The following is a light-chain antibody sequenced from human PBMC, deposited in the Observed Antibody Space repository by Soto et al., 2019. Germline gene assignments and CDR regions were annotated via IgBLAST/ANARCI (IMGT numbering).Light chain of an antibody. V-gene: IGKV3-20*01. CDR3: QQYGDSPVT. CDR1: QSVSSY. CDR2: DAS. J-gene: IGKJ1*01. Sequence: EIVLTQSPATLSLSPGERATLSCRASQSVSSYLAWYQQKPGQAPRLLISDASDRATGIPDRFSGSGSGTDFTLTISRLVPEDFAVYYCQQYGDSPVTFGQGTKVDNK.